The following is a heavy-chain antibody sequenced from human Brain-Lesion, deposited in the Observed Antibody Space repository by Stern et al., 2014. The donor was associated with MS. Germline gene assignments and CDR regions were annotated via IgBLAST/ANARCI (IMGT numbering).Heavy chain of an antibody. CDR1: GYTLTELS. D-gene: IGHD6-13*01. J-gene: IGHJ3*02. V-gene: IGHV1-24*01. CDR3: ATDLQQPLVDTFDI. CDR2: FDPEDGES. Sequence: QVQLVQSGAEVKKPGASVKVSCKASGYTLTELSMHWVRQAPGKGLEWIGGFDPEDGESIYEQKFQGRVTMTEDTSTDTAYMELSSLRSEDTGIYYCATDLQQPLVDTFDIWGQGTMVTVSS.